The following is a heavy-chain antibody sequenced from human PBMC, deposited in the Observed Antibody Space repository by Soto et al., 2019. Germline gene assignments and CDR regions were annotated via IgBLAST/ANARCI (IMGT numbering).Heavy chain of an antibody. CDR2: IIPIFGTA. CDR3: ARRIEGCSGGSCYRFDYYYGMDV. D-gene: IGHD2-15*01. J-gene: IGHJ6*02. V-gene: IGHV1-69*13. Sequence: GASVKVSCKASGGTFSSYAISWVRQAPGQGLEWMGGIIPIFGTANYAQKFQGRVTITADESTSTAYMELSSLRSEDTAVYYCARRIEGCSGGSCYRFDYYYGMDVWGQGTTVTVSS. CDR1: GGTFSSYA.